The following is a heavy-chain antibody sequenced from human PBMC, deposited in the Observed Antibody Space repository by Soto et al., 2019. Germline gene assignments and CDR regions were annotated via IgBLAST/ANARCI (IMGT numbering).Heavy chain of an antibody. Sequence: SETLSLTCTVSGGSISSYYWSWIRQPPGKGLEWIGYIYYSGSTNYNPSLKSRVTISVDTSKNQFSLKLSSVTAADTAVYYCARLMITFGESPLFDPWGQGTLVIVSS. J-gene: IGHJ5*02. CDR1: GGSISSYY. CDR2: IYYSGST. V-gene: IGHV4-59*08. D-gene: IGHD3-16*01. CDR3: ARLMITFGESPLFDP.